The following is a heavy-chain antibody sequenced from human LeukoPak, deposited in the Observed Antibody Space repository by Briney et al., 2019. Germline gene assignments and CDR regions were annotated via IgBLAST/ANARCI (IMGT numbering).Heavy chain of an antibody. CDR1: GGSISSYY. CDR3: ARIDTSGYNGYSFDY. Sequence: SETLSLTCTVSGGSISSYYWSWIRQPPEKGQEFIGYIYYSGNTNYNPSLKSRVTISVDTSKNQFSLKLSSVTAADTAVYYCARIDTSGYNGYSFDYWGQGTLVTVSS. CDR2: IYYSGNT. D-gene: IGHD3-22*01. J-gene: IGHJ4*02. V-gene: IGHV4-59*12.